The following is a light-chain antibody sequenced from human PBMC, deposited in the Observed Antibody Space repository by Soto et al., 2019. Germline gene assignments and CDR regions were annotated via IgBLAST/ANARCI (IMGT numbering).Light chain of an antibody. V-gene: IGKV1-12*01. CDR2: EAS. CDR3: QQLNTLPFT. Sequence: DIQITQSPSTLSGSVGDRVTITCRASQGISSWLAWYQQKPGKAPKLMIYEASTLQSGVPSRFSGSGSGTEFTLTISGLLPEDFATYHCQQLNTLPFTFGQGTRLEIK. J-gene: IGKJ5*01. CDR1: QGISSW.